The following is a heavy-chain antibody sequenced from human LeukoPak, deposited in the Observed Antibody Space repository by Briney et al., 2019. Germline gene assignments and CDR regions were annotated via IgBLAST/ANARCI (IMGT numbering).Heavy chain of an antibody. CDR2: VSGSGGST. J-gene: IGHJ2*01. CDR3: AKQVVGATRYFDL. D-gene: IGHD2-15*01. CDR1: GFTFSSYA. V-gene: IGHV3-23*01. Sequence: GGSLRLSCAASGFTFSSYAMSWVRQAAGKGLEWVSVVSGSGGSTYNADSVKGRLTISRDNSKNTLYLQMNSLRAEDTAVYYCAKQVVGATRYFDLWGRGTLVTVSS.